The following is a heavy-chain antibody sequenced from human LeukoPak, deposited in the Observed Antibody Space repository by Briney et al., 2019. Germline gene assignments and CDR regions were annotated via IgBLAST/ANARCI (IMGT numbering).Heavy chain of an antibody. CDR1: VGSISSGDYY. Sequence: TLSLTCTVSVGSISSGDYYWGWGRQPPGKGLGWVGYIYYSGSTYYNPSLQSRVTLSVDTYQNLFSLKLGSVTAADTAVYYCARDGTFEAFDIWGQGTMVTASS. V-gene: IGHV4-30-4*08. D-gene: IGHD1-26*01. CDR3: ARDGTFEAFDI. CDR2: IYYSGST. J-gene: IGHJ3*02.